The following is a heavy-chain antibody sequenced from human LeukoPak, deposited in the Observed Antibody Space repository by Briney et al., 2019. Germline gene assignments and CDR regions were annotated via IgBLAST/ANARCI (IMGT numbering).Heavy chain of an antibody. CDR1: GYTFTSYG. CDR2: ISAYNGNT. CDR3: ARELKEDCSGGSCYFDY. Sequence: ASVKVSCKASGYTFTSYGISWVRQAPGQGLEWMGWISAYNGNTNYAQKLQGRVTMTTDTSTSTAYMELRSLRSDDTAVYYCARELKEDCSGGSCYFDYRGQGTLVTVSS. J-gene: IGHJ4*02. V-gene: IGHV1-18*01. D-gene: IGHD2-15*01.